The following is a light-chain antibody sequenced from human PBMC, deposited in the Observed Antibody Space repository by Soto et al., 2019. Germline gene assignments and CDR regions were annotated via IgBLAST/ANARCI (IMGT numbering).Light chain of an antibody. CDR3: QQYGLSPRT. V-gene: IGKV3-20*01. J-gene: IGKJ1*01. CDR1: QTILSN. CDR2: GGS. Sequence: EIVMTQSPATLSVSPWERATLSCRASQTILSNLAWFQQKPGQAPKLLIYGGSTRATGIPDRFSGSGSGTDFTLTISRLEPEDFAVYYCQQYGLSPRTFGQGTKVDIK.